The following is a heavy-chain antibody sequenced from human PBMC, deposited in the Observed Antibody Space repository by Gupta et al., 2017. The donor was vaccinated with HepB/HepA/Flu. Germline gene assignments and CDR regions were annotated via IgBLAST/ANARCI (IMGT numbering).Heavy chain of an antibody. V-gene: IGHV3-7*01. CDR2: IKQDGSEK. CDR3: VRYVVVVPAATNYYYGMDV. J-gene: IGHJ6*02. CDR1: GFTFSSYW. D-gene: IGHD2-2*01. Sequence: EVQLVESGGGLVQPGGSLRLSCAASGFTFSSYWMSWVRQAPGKGLEWVANIKQDGSEKYYVDSVKGRFTISRDNAKNSLYLQMNSLRAEDTAVYYCVRYVVVVPAATNYYYGMDVWGQGTTVTVSS.